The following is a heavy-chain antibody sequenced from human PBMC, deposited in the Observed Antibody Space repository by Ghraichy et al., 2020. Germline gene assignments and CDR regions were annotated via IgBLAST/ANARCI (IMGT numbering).Heavy chain of an antibody. D-gene: IGHD1-7*01. CDR2: INHSGST. V-gene: IGHV4-34*01. Sequence: SETLSLTCAVYGGSFSGYYWSWIRQPPGKGLEWIGEINHSGSTNYNPSLKSRVTISVDTSKNQFSLKLSSVTAADTAVYYCARGWGTTNYWGQGTLVTVSS. CDR1: GGSFSGYY. J-gene: IGHJ4*02. CDR3: ARGWGTTNY.